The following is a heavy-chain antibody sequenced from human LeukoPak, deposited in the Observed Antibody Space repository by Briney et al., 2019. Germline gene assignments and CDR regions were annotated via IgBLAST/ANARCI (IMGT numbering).Heavy chain of an antibody. V-gene: IGHV1-8*01. CDR3: ARGGAVAQASYYYYGMDV. CDR2: MNPNSGNT. Sequence: GASVKVSCKASGYTFTSYDINWVRQATGQGLEWMGWMNPNSGNTGYAQKFQGRVTMTRDTSTSTVYMELSSLRSEDTAVYYCARGGAVAQASYYYYGMDVWGQGTTVTVSS. J-gene: IGHJ6*02. D-gene: IGHD6-19*01. CDR1: GYTFTSYD.